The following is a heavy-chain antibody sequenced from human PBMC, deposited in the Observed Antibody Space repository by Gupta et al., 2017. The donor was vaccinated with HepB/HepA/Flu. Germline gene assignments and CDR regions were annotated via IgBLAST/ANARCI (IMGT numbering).Heavy chain of an antibody. CDR2: ISRSSNYI. CDR3: AHGGMQLGFLSWFDP. Sequence: EVQLVESGGGLVKHGGSLRLSCAASGVTFSSYSMNWIRQAPGKGREWVSSISRSSNYIYYADSVKGRFTISRDNAKNSLYLQMNSLRADDTATYYCAHGGMQLGFLSWFDPRGQGTLVTVSS. V-gene: IGHV3-21*01. J-gene: IGHJ5*01. D-gene: IGHD3-10*01. CDR1: GVTFSSYS.